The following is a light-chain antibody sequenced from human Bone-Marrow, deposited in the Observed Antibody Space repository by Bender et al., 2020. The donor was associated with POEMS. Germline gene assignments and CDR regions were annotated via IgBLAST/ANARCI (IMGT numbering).Light chain of an antibody. V-gene: IGLV2-23*02. CDR2: EVT. Sequence: QSALTQPASVSASPGQSITISCTGTSSDGGNYNLVSWYQQHPGKVPKLLIYEVTKRPSGVSNRFSGSKFGNTASLTISGLQPEDEADYYCCSYAGTATYVFGPGTAVTVL. CDR3: CSYAGTATYV. J-gene: IGLJ1*01. CDR1: SSDGGNYNL.